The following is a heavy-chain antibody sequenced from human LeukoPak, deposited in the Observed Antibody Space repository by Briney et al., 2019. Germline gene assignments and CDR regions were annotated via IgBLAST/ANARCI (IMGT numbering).Heavy chain of an antibody. V-gene: IGHV3-30*02. CDR3: AKDGPGIDRPYYFDY. D-gene: IGHD1-14*01. J-gene: IGHJ4*02. CDR1: GFTFSSYG. CDR2: IRYDGSNK. Sequence: PGGSLRLSCAASGFTFSSYGMHWVRQAPGKGLEWVAFIRYDGSNKYYADSVRGRFTISRDNSKNTLYLQMNSLRAEDTAVYYCAKDGPGIDRPYYFDYWGQGTQVTVSS.